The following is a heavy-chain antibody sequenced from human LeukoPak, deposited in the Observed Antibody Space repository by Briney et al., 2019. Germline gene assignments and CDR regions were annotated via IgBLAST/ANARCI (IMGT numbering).Heavy chain of an antibody. D-gene: IGHD6-13*01. CDR3: ASSPMTAAGTGDWSFDL. CDR1: GNTFTGNY. J-gene: IGHJ2*01. Sequence: ASAKVSCKASGNTFTGNYMHWVRQAPGQGLEWMGWINPNSGGTNYEQKFQGRVTMTRDTSISTAYMELSGLRSDDTAVYYCASSPMTAAGTGDWSFDLWGRGTLVTASS. V-gene: IGHV1-2*02. CDR2: INPNSGGT.